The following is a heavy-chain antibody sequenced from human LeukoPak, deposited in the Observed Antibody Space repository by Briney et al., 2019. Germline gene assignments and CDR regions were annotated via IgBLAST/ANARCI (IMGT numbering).Heavy chain of an antibody. CDR2: IIPIFGTA. V-gene: IGHV1-69*01. D-gene: IGHD6-19*01. J-gene: IGHJ5*02. CDR3: AKYSSGWYPNWFDP. Sequence: SVKVSCKASGGTFSSYAISWVRQAPGQGLEWMGGIIPIFGTANYAQKFQGRVTITAGESTSTAYMELSSLRSEDTAVYYCAKYSSGWYPNWFDPWGQGTLVTVSS. CDR1: GGTFSSYA.